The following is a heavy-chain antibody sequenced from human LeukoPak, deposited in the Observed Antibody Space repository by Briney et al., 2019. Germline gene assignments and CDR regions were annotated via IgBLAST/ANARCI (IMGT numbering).Heavy chain of an antibody. D-gene: IGHD2-15*01. CDR2: IRYDGSNK. Sequence: PGGSLRLSCAASGLTFSSDAMTWVRQAPGKGLEWVAFIRYDGSNKYYADSVKGRFTISRDNAKNTLYLQMNSLRAEDTAVYYCARELPFDYWGQGTLVTVSS. V-gene: IGHV3-30*02. J-gene: IGHJ4*02. CDR1: GLTFSSDA. CDR3: ARELPFDY.